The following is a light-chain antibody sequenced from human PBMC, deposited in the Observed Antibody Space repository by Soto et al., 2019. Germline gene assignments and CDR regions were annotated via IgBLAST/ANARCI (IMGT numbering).Light chain of an antibody. V-gene: IGKV3-20*01. Sequence: EIVLTQSPATLSLSPGERGTLSCRARQSVSSSYLAWYQHKPGQAPRLLIYGASSRATGIPDRFSGSGSGTDFTLTISRLEPEDFAVYYCQQYGTSRHGTFGQGTRLEIK. J-gene: IGKJ5*01. CDR3: QQYGTSRHGT. CDR1: QSVSSSY. CDR2: GAS.